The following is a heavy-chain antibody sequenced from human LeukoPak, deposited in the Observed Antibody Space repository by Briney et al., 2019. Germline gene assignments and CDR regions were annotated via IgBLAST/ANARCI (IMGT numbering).Heavy chain of an antibody. V-gene: IGHV3-23*01. D-gene: IGHD2-2*02. CDR3: AKRVVPATIAGFIDY. CDR1: GLTSSSYA. J-gene: IGHJ4*02. Sequence: QPGGSLRLSCAASGLTSSSYAMSWVRPAPGKGLEWVSAISGSGGSTYYADTVKGRFTISRDNSKTALNLQMNSLRAEDTAVYYCAKRVVPATIAGFIDYWGQGTLVTVSS. CDR2: ISGSGGST.